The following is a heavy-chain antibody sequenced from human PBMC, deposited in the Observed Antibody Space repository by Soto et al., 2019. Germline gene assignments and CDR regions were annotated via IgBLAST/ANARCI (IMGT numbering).Heavy chain of an antibody. CDR3: ARDGYSSSSGPRERDYYDMDV. V-gene: IGHV3-30-3*01. Sequence: PGGSLRLACAASGFTFISYAMHWVRQAPGKGLEWVAVISYDGSNKYYADSVKGRFTISRDNSKNTLYLQMNSLRAEDTAVYYCARDGYSSSSGPRERDYYDMDVWGQGTTVTVSS. CDR2: ISYDGSNK. CDR1: GFTFISYA. D-gene: IGHD6-6*01. J-gene: IGHJ6*02.